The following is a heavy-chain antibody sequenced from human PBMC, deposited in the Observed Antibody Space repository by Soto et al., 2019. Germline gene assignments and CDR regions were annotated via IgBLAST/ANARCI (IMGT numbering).Heavy chain of an antibody. CDR1: GGSISSYY. D-gene: IGHD3-3*01. CDR2: IYYSGST. CDR3: ARDRGDYDFWSGYYWQGLSAPDDAFDI. V-gene: IGHV4-59*01. Sequence: SETLSLTCTVSGGSISSYYWSWIRQPPGKGLEWIGYIYYSGSTNYNPSLKSRVTISVDTSKNQFSLKLSSVTAADTAVYYCARDRGDYDFWSGYYWQGLSAPDDAFDIWGQGTMVTVSS. J-gene: IGHJ3*02.